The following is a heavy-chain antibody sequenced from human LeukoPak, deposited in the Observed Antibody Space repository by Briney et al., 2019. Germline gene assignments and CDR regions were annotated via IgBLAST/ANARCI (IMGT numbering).Heavy chain of an antibody. V-gene: IGHV3-11*01. CDR2: ISNSGSTI. CDR3: ARNRNWNDAFDY. D-gene: IGHD1-20*01. J-gene: IGHJ4*02. CDR1: GFTFSDYY. Sequence: GGSLRLSCAASGFTFSDYYMSWIRQAPGKGLEWVSYISNSGSTIYYADSVEGRFTISRDNAKNSLYLQMNSLRAEDTAVYYCARNRNWNDAFDYWGQGTLVTVSS.